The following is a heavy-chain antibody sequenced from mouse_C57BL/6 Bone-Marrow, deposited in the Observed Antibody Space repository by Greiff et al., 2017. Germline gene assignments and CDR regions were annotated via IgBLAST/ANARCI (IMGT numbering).Heavy chain of an antibody. CDR1: GYTFTDYY. J-gene: IGHJ1*03. CDR3: ARTEVLRYWYFDV. V-gene: IGHV1-19*01. CDR2: INPYNGGT. D-gene: IGHD1-1*01. Sequence: VQLQQSGPVLVKPGASVKMSCKASGYTFTDYYMNWVKQSHGKSLEWIGVINPYNGGTSYNQKFKGKATSTVDKSSSTAYMELNSLTSEDSAVYYCARTEVLRYWYFDVWGTGTTVTVSS.